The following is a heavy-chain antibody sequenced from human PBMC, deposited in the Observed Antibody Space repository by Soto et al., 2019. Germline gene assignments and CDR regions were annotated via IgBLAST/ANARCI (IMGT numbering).Heavy chain of an antibody. CDR2: IIPIVGTA. D-gene: IGHD2-21*02. CDR3: ASDDCGGDCDSESHYYYGMDV. CDR1: GGTFSSYA. J-gene: IGHJ6*02. Sequence: QVQLVQSGAEVKKPGSSVKVSCKASGGTFSSYAISWVRQAPGQGLEWMGGIIPIVGTANYAQKFQGRVTITADKSTSPAYMELSSLRSEDTAVYYCASDDCGGDCDSESHYYYGMDVCGQGTTVTVSS. V-gene: IGHV1-69*06.